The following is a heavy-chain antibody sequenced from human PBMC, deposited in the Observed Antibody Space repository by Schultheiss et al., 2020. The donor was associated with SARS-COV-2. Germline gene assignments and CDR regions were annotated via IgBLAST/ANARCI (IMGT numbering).Heavy chain of an antibody. CDR3: ARGRGDFDY. J-gene: IGHJ4*02. V-gene: IGHV3-64*04. CDR1: GFIFSTYA. Sequence: GGSLRLSCSASGFIFSTYAMYWVRQAPGKGLEYVSSITNNGGSTYYADSVKGRFTISRDNSKNTLYLQMNSLRAEDTAVYYCARGRGDFDYWGQGALVTVSS. CDR2: ITNNGGST.